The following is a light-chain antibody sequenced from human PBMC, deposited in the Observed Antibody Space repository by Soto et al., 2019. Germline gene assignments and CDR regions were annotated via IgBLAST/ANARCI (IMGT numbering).Light chain of an antibody. CDR3: SSYAGSNNYV. J-gene: IGLJ1*01. CDR1: SSDVGGYDY. CDR2: GVN. Sequence: QSALTQPPSASGSPGQSVTISCTGTSSDVGGYDYVSWFQQHPGKAPKLMIYGVNKRPSGVPDRFSASKSGNTASLTVSGLQTEDGADYYCSSYAGSNNYVFGTGTKLTVL. V-gene: IGLV2-8*01.